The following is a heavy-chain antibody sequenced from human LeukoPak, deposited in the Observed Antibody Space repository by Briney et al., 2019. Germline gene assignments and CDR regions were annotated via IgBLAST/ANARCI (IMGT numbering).Heavy chain of an antibody. J-gene: IGHJ6*03. Sequence: GASVKVSCKASGYTFTSYGISWVRQAPGQGLEWMGWISAYNGNTNYAQKLQGRVTMTTDTSTSTAYMELRSLRSDDTAVYYCARDGKPVIERDGVYYYYMDVWGKGTTVTVSS. D-gene: IGHD2-21*01. V-gene: IGHV1-18*01. CDR1: GYTFTSYG. CDR2: ISAYNGNT. CDR3: ARDGKPVIERDGVYYYYMDV.